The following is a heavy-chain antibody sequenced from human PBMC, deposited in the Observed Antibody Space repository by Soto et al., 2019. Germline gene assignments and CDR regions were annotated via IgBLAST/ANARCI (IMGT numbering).Heavy chain of an antibody. V-gene: IGHV3-7*01. Sequence: EVQLVESGGGLVQPGGSLRLSCAASGFTFSSYWMSWVRQAPGKGLEWVANINQDGSEKYYVDSVKGRFTISRDNAKNSLYLQMNSLRAEDTAVYYCARDATVTSLYYSYYYMDVWGKGTTVTVSS. CDR2: INQDGSEK. CDR1: GFTFSSYW. D-gene: IGHD4-17*01. CDR3: ARDATVTSLYYSYYYMDV. J-gene: IGHJ6*03.